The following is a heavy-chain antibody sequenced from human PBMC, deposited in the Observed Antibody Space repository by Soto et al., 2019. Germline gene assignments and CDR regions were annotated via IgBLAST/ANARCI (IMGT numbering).Heavy chain of an antibody. Sequence: SETLSLTCTVSGGSISSGGYYWSWIRQHPGKGLEWIGYIYYSGSTYYNPSLKSRVTISVDTSKNQFSLKLSSVTAADTAVYYCARDSGSSGYRDWFDSWGQGTLVTVSS. CDR1: GGSISSGGYY. V-gene: IGHV4-31*03. CDR2: IYYSGST. J-gene: IGHJ5*01. D-gene: IGHD3-22*01. CDR3: ARDSGSSGYRDWFDS.